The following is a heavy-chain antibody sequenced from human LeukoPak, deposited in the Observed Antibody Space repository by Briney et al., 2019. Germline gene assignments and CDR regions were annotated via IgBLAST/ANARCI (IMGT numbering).Heavy chain of an antibody. D-gene: IGHD3-10*02. V-gene: IGHV3-30*19. CDR2: IKRDETER. Sequence: TGGSLRLSCTASGLFFSTSGMHWVRQAPGKGLEWVAFIKRDETERWILDSVKGRFTISRDNSKNTLYLEMNTLRTEDTAVYYCVRDVLFAVRDTFDIWGQGTMVTVS. CDR1: GLFFSTSG. J-gene: IGHJ3*02. CDR3: VRDVLFAVRDTFDI.